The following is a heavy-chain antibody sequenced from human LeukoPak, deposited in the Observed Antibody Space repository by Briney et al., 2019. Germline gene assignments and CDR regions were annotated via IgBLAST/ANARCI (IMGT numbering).Heavy chain of an antibody. J-gene: IGHJ4*02. V-gene: IGHV3-48*04. D-gene: IGHD5-24*01. CDR3: ARTIEMATISYFDY. Sequence: GGSLRLSCAASGFTFSSYWMSWVRQAPGKGLEWVSYISSSDSTIYYADSVKGRFTISRDNAKNSLYLQMNSLRAGDTAVYYCARTIEMATISYFDYWGQGTLVTVSS. CDR2: ISSSDSTI. CDR1: GFTFSSYW.